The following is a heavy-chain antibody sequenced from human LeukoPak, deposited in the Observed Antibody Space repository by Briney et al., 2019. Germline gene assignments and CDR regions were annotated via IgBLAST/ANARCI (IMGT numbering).Heavy chain of an antibody. J-gene: IGHJ4*02. CDR1: GYTFTNYA. V-gene: IGHV1-18*01. Sequence: ASVKVSCKASGYTFTNYAITWVRQAPGQGLEWMGWISTYIANTKYAQNFQGGVTMTTDTSTSTAYMELRNLRSDDTAMYYCARDNPTSPNPSHYGDYVPFDYWGQGTLVTVSS. CDR3: ARDNPTSPNPSHYGDYVPFDY. D-gene: IGHD4-17*01. CDR2: ISTYIANT.